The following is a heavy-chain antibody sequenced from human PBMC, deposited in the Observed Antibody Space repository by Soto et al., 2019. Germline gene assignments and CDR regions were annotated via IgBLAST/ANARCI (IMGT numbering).Heavy chain of an antibody. D-gene: IGHD1-20*01. Sequence: PGGSLRLSCAVSGFTFSSYTMSWVRQAPGKGLQWISAVSGSGGGTYYADSVKGRFTISRDNSKDTLYLQMNNLRAEDTAVYYCAEPPEYNRDDCWGQRTLVTVSS. CDR3: AEPPEYNRDDC. J-gene: IGHJ4*02. CDR2: VSGSGGGT. V-gene: IGHV3-23*01. CDR1: GFTFSSYT.